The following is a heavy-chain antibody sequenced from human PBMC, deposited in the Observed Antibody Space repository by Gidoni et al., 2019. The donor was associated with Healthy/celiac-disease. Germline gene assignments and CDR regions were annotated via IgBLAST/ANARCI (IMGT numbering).Heavy chain of an antibody. CDR2: MNPNSGNT. J-gene: IGHJ4*02. CDR1: GYTFTSYD. Sequence: QVQLVQSGAEVKKPGASVKVSCKASGYTFTSYDINWVRQATGQGLEWMGWMNPNSGNTGYAQKFQGRVTMTRNTSISTAYMELSSLRSEDTAVYYCARGPRYCTNGVCYTRFDYWCQGPLVTVSS. D-gene: IGHD2-8*01. CDR3: ARGPRYCTNGVCYTRFDY. V-gene: IGHV1-8*01.